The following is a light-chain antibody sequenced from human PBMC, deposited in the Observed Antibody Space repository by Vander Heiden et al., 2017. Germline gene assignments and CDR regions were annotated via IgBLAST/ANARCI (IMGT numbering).Light chain of an antibody. CDR2: EAS. CDR3: QHRST. J-gene: IGKJ3*01. V-gene: IGKV3-11*01. Sequence: EIVLTQSPATLSLSQGKRATLSCRASQSVSSYLAWYQQKPGQAPRLLIYEASNRATGIRGRFSGSGSGTDFTRPISSLEPDDFGGHYGQHRSTFGRGTKVDIK. CDR1: QSVSSY.